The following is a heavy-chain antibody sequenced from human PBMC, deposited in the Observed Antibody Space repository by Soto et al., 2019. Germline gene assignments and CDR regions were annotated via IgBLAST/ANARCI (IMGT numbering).Heavy chain of an antibody. J-gene: IGHJ6*02. Sequence: QVQLVESGGGVVQPGRSLRLSCAASGFTFSSYGMHWVRQAPGKGLEWVAVIWYDGSKKYYADSVKGRFTISRDNSKNTLYLQMNSLRAEDTAVYYCARGGITGTTTVYYYGMDVWGQGTTVTVSS. D-gene: IGHD1-7*01. CDR3: ARGGITGTTTVYYYGMDV. CDR2: IWYDGSKK. CDR1: GFTFSSYG. V-gene: IGHV3-33*01.